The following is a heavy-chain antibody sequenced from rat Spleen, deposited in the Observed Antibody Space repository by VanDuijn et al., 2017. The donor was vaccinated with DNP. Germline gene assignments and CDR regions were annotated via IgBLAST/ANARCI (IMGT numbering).Heavy chain of an antibody. Sequence: EVQLRESGPGLVKPSQPLSLTCSVTGSSITSNYWGWVRRFPGNKMEYIGHISYSGRSHSNPSLKGRISITSDTSKNQFLLQVNSVITGDTATYYCTRGDILRSFDYWGQGVMVTVSS. V-gene: IGHV3-1*01. CDR1: GSSITSNY. CDR2: ISYSGRS. D-gene: IGHD1-6*01. J-gene: IGHJ2*01. CDR3: TRGDILRSFDY.